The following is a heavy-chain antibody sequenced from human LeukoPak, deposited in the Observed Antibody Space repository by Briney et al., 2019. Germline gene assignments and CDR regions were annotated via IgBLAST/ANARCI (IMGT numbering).Heavy chain of an antibody. D-gene: IGHD3-22*01. V-gene: IGHV5-51*01. J-gene: IGHJ4*02. CDR2: TYPGGPDT. CDR3: ARQYSSGWFRHFDY. CDR1: GYSFINYY. Sequence: GESLKISCRCSGYSFINYYIGWVRQMPGKGLEWIGVTYPGGPDTSYNPSFKGQVIFSADKSTTTVYLQWSRLQASDTAIYYCARQYSSGWFRHFDYWGQGTLITVSS.